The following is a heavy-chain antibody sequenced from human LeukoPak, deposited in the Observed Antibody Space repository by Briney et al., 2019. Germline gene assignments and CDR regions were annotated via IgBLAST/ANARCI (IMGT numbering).Heavy chain of an antibody. CDR3: AKGHGDASGYYYFDS. J-gene: IGHJ4*02. Sequence: GGSLRLSCAASGFTVSNKYMNWVRQAPGKGLEWVSVIYSGGSTYYADSVKGRFTIFRDNHKNMLYLQMNNLRVEDTAIYYCAKGHGDASGYYYFDSWGQGTLVTVST. D-gene: IGHD3-22*01. CDR2: IYSGGST. V-gene: IGHV3-53*01. CDR1: GFTVSNKY.